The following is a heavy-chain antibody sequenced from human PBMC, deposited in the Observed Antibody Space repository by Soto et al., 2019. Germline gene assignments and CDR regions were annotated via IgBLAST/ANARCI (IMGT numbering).Heavy chain of an antibody. Sequence: GGSLRLSCAASGFTFSSYAMTWVRQAPGKGLGWVSAISGSGGSTYYADSVKGRFTISRDNSKNTLYLEMNSLRAEDTAVYYCAKAASFGNYYNMDVWGKGTTVTVSS. CDR1: GFTFSSYA. J-gene: IGHJ6*03. V-gene: IGHV3-23*01. D-gene: IGHD3-3*01. CDR2: ISGSGGST. CDR3: AKAASFGNYYNMDV.